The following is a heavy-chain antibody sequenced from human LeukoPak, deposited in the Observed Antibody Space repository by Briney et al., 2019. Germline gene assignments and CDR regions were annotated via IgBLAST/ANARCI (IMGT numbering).Heavy chain of an antibody. Sequence: SQTLSLTCAVSGGXISSGGYSWSWIRQPPGRGLEWLGYIYHNGGTNYNPSLKSRVTISADRSTNQISLKLTSVTAADTAVYYCARGPGGYRGYLVMWGQGTLVTVSS. D-gene: IGHD5-12*01. CDR2: IYHNGGT. CDR1: GGXISSGGYS. V-gene: IGHV4-30-2*01. CDR3: ARGPGGYRGYLVM. J-gene: IGHJ3*02.